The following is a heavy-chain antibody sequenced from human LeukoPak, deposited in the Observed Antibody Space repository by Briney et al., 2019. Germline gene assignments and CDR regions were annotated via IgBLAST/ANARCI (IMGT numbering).Heavy chain of an antibody. V-gene: IGHV4-59*01. CDR2: IYYSGST. CDR3: ARAFRRVVVPAAIGLWFDP. J-gene: IGHJ5*02. D-gene: IGHD2-2*01. Sequence: SETLSLTCTVSGGSISSYYWSWIRQPPGKGLEWIGYIYYSGSTNYNPSLKSRVTLSVDTSKNQFSLKLSSVTAADTAVYYCARAFRRVVVPAAIGLWFDPWGQGTLVTVSS. CDR1: GGSISSYY.